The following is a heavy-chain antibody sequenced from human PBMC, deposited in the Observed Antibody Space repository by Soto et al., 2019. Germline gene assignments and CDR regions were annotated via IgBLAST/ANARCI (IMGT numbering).Heavy chain of an antibody. CDR1: GYTFTNYE. CDR2: MNPGSGNT. D-gene: IGHD3-10*01. V-gene: IGHV1-8*01. CDR3: ARMAASGSLNWFEP. Sequence: ASVKISCKASGYTFTNYEINWVRQATGQGLEWMGWMNPGSGNTGYAHKFQGRVTMTRNISISTAYMELSRLGSDDTAIYYCARMAASGSLNWFEPWGEGTLVTVSS. J-gene: IGHJ5*02.